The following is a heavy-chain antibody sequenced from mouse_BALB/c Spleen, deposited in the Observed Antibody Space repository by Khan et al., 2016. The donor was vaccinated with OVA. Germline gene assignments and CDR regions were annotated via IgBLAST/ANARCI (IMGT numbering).Heavy chain of an antibody. D-gene: IGHD2-10*01. Sequence: MQLKESGAELVKPGASVKLSCTASGFNIKDTYMHWVKQRPEQGLEWIGRIDPANGNTKYDQKFQGKATITADTSSNTAYLQLSSLTSEDTAVYYCAREGTYFWYFDVWGAGTTVTVSS. CDR3: AREGTYFWYFDV. CDR1: GFNIKDTY. CDR2: IDPANGNT. V-gene: IGHV14-3*02. J-gene: IGHJ1*01.